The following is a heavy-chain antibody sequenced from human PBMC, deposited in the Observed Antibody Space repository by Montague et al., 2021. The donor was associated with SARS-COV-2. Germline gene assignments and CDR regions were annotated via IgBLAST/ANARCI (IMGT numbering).Heavy chain of an antibody. V-gene: IGHV4-34*01. CDR2: INHSGST. CDR3: AREVGRGYSGYEGDY. J-gene: IGHJ4*02. Sequence: SETLSLTCAVYGGSFSGYYWSWIRQPPGKGLEWIGEINHSGSTNYNPSPRSRVTISVDTSKNQFSLKLSSVTAADTAVYYCAREVGRGYSGYEGDYWGQGTLVTVSS. CDR1: GGSFSGYY. D-gene: IGHD5-12*01.